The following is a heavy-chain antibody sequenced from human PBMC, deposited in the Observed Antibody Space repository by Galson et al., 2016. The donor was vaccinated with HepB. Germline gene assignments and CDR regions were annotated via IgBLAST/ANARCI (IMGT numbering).Heavy chain of an antibody. Sequence: FLRLSCAASGFTFSNYATAWVRLPPGKGLEWVSTIRGGGDATYYADSVKGRFTISRDNSRSTLYLHLSSLRAEDTALYYCARGHGDYFPANYFNYWGQGTLVTVSS. V-gene: IGHV3-23*01. CDR2: IRGGGDAT. J-gene: IGHJ4*02. D-gene: IGHD4-17*01. CDR1: GFTFSNYA. CDR3: ARGHGDYFPANYFNY.